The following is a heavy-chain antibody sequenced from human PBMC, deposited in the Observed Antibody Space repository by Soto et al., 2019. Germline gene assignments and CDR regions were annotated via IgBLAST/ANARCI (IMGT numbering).Heavy chain of an antibody. CDR1: GGSISSDY. J-gene: IGHJ5*02. Sequence: VQLQESGPGLVKPSETLSLICTVSGGSISSDYLSWIRQPAGKGLEWIGRVYTSGYSNSNPSLKSRVTMSVDTSKKQFSLNLSSVTAADTAVYYCAREPTTPGTVNCFDTWGQGTLVTGYS. CDR3: AREPTTPGTVNCFDT. D-gene: IGHD4-17*01. CDR2: VYTSGYS. V-gene: IGHV4-4*07.